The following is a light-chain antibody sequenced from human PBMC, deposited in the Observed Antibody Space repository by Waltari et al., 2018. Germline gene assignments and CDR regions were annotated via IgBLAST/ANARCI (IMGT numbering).Light chain of an antibody. V-gene: IGKV1-9*01. CDR3: QQLNSYPIT. J-gene: IGKJ5*01. Sequence: IQLTQSPSSLSASVVDRVTITCRASQGISSNLAWYQQKPGKAPKLLISAASTVQSGVLLRFSGSGSGTDFTLTISSLQPEDFATYYCQQLNSYPITFGQGTRLEIK. CDR2: AAS. CDR1: QGISSN.